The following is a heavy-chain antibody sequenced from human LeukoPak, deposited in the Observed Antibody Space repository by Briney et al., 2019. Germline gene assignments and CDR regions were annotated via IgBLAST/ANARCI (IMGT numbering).Heavy chain of an antibody. D-gene: IGHD4-23*01. Sequence: GGSLRLSSAASGFTFSTNSMNWVRQAPGKGLEWVSSIGISSSHTFYADSVKGRFTISRDNAENSVYLQMNSLRAEDTAVYYCAKDLTTVATPYYYYYMDVWGKGTTVTVSS. V-gene: IGHV3-21*01. J-gene: IGHJ6*03. CDR2: IGISSSHT. CDR1: GFTFSTNS. CDR3: AKDLTTVATPYYYYYMDV.